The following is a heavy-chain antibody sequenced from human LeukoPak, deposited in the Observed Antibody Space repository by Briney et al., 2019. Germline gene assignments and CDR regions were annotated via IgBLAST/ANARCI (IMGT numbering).Heavy chain of an antibody. V-gene: IGHV4-34*01. D-gene: IGHD6-13*01. CDR2: INHSGST. CDR1: GESFSSYY. J-gene: IGHJ3*02. Sequence: SETLSLTCAVYGESFSSYYWSWIRQPPGKGLEWIGEINHSGSTNYNPSLKSRVTISVDTSKNQFSLKLSSVTAADTAVYYCARWARYSSSWYDAFDIWGQGTMVTVSS. CDR3: ARWARYSSSWYDAFDI.